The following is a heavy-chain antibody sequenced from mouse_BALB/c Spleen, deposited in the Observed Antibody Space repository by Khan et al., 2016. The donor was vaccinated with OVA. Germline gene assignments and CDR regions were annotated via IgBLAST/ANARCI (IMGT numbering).Heavy chain of an antibody. CDR1: GYTFTSYT. J-gene: IGHJ3*01. V-gene: IGHV1-4*01. CDR2: INPSNGYT. CDR3: VRDGAYHRNDGWFAY. D-gene: IGHD2-14*01. Sequence: VQLQESGAELARPGASVKMSCKASGYTFTSYTIHWIKKRPGQGLEWIGYINPSNGYTNYNQKFKDKATLTTDKSSTTAYLQLSSLTSDDSVVYNCVRDGAYHRNDGWFAYWGQVTLVTVSA.